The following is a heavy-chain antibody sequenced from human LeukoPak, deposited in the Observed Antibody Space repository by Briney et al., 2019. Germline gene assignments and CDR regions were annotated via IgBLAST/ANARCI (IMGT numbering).Heavy chain of an antibody. CDR3: AKSGTYYDFWSGYPYYFDY. J-gene: IGHJ4*02. Sequence: GGSLRLSCAASGFTFSSYAMHWVRQAPGKGLEWVSVIYSGGSTYYADSVKGRFTISRDNSKNTLYLQMNSLRAEDTAVYYCAKSGTYYDFWSGYPYYFDYCGQGTLVTVSS. V-gene: IGHV3-NL1*01. CDR2: IYSGGST. D-gene: IGHD3-3*01. CDR1: GFTFSSYA.